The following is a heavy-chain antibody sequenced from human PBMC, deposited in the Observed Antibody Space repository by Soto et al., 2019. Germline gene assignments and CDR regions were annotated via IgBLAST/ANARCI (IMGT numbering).Heavy chain of an antibody. CDR1: GFTFSSYA. CDR3: AKDPLGYCSGGSCYYFDY. Sequence: EVQLLESGGGLVQPGGSLRLSCAASGFTFSSYAMSWVRQAPGKGLEWVSAISGSGGSTYYADSVKGRFTISRDNSKNTLYLQMNSLRAEDTAVYYCAKDPLGYCSGGSCYYFDYWGQGTLVTVSS. CDR2: ISGSGGST. V-gene: IGHV3-23*01. J-gene: IGHJ4*02. D-gene: IGHD2-15*01.